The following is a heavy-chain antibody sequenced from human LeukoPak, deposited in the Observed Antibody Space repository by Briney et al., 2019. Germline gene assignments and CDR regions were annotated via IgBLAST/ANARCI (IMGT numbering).Heavy chain of an antibody. CDR2: IYYSGST. CDR3: ARASYFLLTGYIDY. CDR1: GGSISSSKYY. V-gene: IGHV4-39*01. J-gene: IGHJ4*02. D-gene: IGHD3-9*01. Sequence: SETLSLTCTVSGGSISSSKYYWGWIRQPPGKGLEWIGSIYYSGSTYYNPSLKSRVTISVDTSKNQFSPKLSSVTAADTAVYYCARASYFLLTGYIDYWGQGTLVTVSS.